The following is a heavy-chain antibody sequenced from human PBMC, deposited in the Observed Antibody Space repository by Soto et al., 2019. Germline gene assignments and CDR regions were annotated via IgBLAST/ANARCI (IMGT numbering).Heavy chain of an antibody. D-gene: IGHD6-13*01. J-gene: IGHJ4*02. V-gene: IGHV2-5*02. CDR2: IYWDDDK. CDR1: GFSLSTSGVG. CDR3: AHRSIAAAGTLFDY. Sequence: QITLKESGPTLVKPTQTLTLTCTFSGFSLSTSGVGVGWIRQPPGKALEWLALIYWDDDKRYSQSLKSRLTITKNTSKHQVVLTMTNMDPVDTATYYCAHRSIAAAGTLFDYWGQGTLVTVSS.